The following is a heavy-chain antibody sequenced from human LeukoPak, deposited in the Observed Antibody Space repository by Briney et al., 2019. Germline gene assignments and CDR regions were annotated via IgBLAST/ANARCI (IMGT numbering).Heavy chain of an antibody. J-gene: IGHJ4*02. Sequence: GRSLRLSCAASGFTFSSYAMHWVRQAPGKGLEWVAVISYDGSNKYYADSVKGRFTISRDNSKNTLYLQMYSLRAEDTAVYYCARESKPGSYRYFYYFDYWGQGTLVTVSS. CDR1: GFTFSSYA. CDR2: ISYDGSNK. CDR3: ARESKPGSYRYFYYFDY. V-gene: IGHV3-30-3*01. D-gene: IGHD1-26*01.